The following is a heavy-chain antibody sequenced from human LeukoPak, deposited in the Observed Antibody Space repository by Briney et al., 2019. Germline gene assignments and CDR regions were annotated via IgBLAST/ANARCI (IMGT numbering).Heavy chain of an antibody. V-gene: IGHV3-23*01. CDR1: GFTFSSYA. Sequence: GGSLRLSCAASGFTFSSYAMSWVRQAPGKGLEWVSAISGSGGSTYYADSVKGRFTISRDNSENTLYLQMNSLRAEDTAVYYCAKGVSAIVATRSGEALDYWGQGTLVTVSS. D-gene: IGHD5-12*01. CDR3: AKGVSAIVATRSGEALDY. J-gene: IGHJ4*02. CDR2: ISGSGGST.